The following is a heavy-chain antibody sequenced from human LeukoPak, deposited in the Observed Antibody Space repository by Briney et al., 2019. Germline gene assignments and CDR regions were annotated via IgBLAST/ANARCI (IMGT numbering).Heavy chain of an antibody. Sequence: SGGSLRLSCAASGFTFSSYAMSWVRQAPGKGLERVSAISGSGGSTYYADSVKGRFTISRDNSKNTLYLQMNSLRAEDTAVYYCAKDFIGYCSSTSCYWHAFDIWGQGTMVTVSS. V-gene: IGHV3-23*01. CDR2: ISGSGGST. CDR3: AKDFIGYCSSTSCYWHAFDI. D-gene: IGHD2-2*01. J-gene: IGHJ3*02. CDR1: GFTFSSYA.